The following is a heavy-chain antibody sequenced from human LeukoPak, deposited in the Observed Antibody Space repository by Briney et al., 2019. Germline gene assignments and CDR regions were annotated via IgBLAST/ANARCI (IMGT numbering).Heavy chain of an antibody. CDR3: ARENSGSYREFDY. D-gene: IGHD1-26*01. V-gene: IGHV4-4*07. CDR2: IYTSGST. J-gene: IGHJ4*02. Sequence: PSETLSPTCTVSGGSISSYYWSWIRQPAGKGLEWIGRIYTSGSTNYNASLKSRVSMSVDTSKNQFSLKLSSVTAADTAVFYCARENSGSYREFDYWGQGTLVTVSS. CDR1: GGSISSYY.